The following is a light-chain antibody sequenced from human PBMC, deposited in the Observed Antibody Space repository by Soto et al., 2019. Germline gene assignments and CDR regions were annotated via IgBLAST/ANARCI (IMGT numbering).Light chain of an antibody. CDR2: LAS. Sequence: EIVLTQSPATLSSFPGDRVTLSCRASQAVNTRLAWYQHRPGQAPRLLIYLASNRAAGGPARFSGSGSGTEFTLTISSLQSEDFAVYDCQQYNSWPLITVGQGTRLEI. CDR1: QAVNTR. J-gene: IGKJ5*01. V-gene: IGKV3D-15*01. CDR3: QQYNSWPLIT.